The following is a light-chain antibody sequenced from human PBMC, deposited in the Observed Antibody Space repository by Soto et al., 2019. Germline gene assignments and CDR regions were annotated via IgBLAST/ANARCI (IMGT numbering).Light chain of an antibody. CDR3: QHYNNWPPGT. Sequence: DIVMTQSPVALSVSPGERATLSCRASQSVGSNVAWYQQIPGQPPRLLIYGASASATGIPAGFSGSGSGREFTRTISSLQSEDFAVYYWQHYNNWPPGTFGQGTKLEIK. CDR1: QSVGSN. V-gene: IGKV3D-15*01. CDR2: GAS. J-gene: IGKJ2*01.